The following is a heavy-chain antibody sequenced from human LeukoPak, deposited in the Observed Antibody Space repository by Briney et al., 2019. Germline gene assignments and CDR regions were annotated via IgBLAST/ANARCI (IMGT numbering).Heavy chain of an antibody. CDR2: TSNKANSYTT. J-gene: IGHJ4*02. CDR1: VFTFSDHY. CDR3: ARVNGGGTYANDY. Sequence: GGSLRLSCAASVFTFSDHYMDWVRQAPGKGLEWVGRTSNKANSYTTEYASSVKGRLTISRDDSKNSLYLKMNSLKTEDTAVYYCARVNGGGTYANDYWGPGTLVTVSS. D-gene: IGHD1-26*01. V-gene: IGHV3-72*01.